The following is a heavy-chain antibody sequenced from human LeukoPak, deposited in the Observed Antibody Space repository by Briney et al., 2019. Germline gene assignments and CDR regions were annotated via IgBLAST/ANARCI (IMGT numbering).Heavy chain of an antibody. CDR2: IWSDGSNR. Sequence: PGRSLRLSCAASGFIYSNYGMHWVRQAPGKGLEWVAVIWSDGSNRFYAGSVKGRFTISRDNSQNTLFLQMNSLRAEDTAMYYCVRDDQRGFSYSNSREYWGHGTLVTVSS. CDR3: VRDDQRGFSYSNSREY. D-gene: IGHD4-11*01. J-gene: IGHJ4*01. V-gene: IGHV3-33*01. CDR1: GFIYSNYG.